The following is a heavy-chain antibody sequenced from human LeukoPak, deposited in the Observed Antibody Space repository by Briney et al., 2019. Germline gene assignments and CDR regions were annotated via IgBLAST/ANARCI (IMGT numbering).Heavy chain of an antibody. V-gene: IGHV7-4-1*02. CDR2: INTDTGNP. J-gene: IGHJ5*02. CDR3: ARGGGLTLTRNWFDP. D-gene: IGHD3-9*01. Sequence: ASVKVSCKASGNTFTSYAMNWVRQAPGQGLEWMGRINTDTGNPTYAQGFTGRFVFSLDTSVSTAYLQISSLRAEDTAVYYCARGGGLTLTRNWFDPWGQGTLVTVSS. CDR1: GNTFTSYA.